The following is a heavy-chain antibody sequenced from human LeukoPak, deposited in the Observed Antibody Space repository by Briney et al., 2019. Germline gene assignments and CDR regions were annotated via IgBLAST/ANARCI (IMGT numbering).Heavy chain of an antibody. CDR2: ISYDGSNK. CDR1: GFTFGDNA. J-gene: IGHJ4*02. Sequence: PGGSLRLSCAASGFTFGDNAMHWVRQAPGKGLEWVAVISYDGSNKYYADSVKGRFTISRDNSKNTLYLQMNSLRAEDTAVYYCAKDYYGSGSYIDYWGQGTLVTVSS. D-gene: IGHD3-10*01. CDR3: AKDYYGSGSYIDY. V-gene: IGHV3-30*18.